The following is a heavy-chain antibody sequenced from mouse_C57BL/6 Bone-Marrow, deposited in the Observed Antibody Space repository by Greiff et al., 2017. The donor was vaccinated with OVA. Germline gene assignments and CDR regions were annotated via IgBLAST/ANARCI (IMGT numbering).Heavy chain of an antibody. CDR2: IYPRSGNT. CDR3: ARCWEDAMDY. V-gene: IGHV1-81*01. Sequence: QVQLQQSGPELVKPGASVKLSCKASGYTFTSYGISWVKQRTGQGLEWIGEIYPRSGNTYYNEKFKGKATLTADKSSSTAYMELRSLTSEDSAVYFCARCWEDAMDYWGQGTSVTVSS. J-gene: IGHJ4*01. D-gene: IGHD4-1*01. CDR1: GYTFTSYG.